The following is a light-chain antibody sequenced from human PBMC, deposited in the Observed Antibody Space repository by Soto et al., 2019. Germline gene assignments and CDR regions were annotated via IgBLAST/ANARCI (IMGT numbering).Light chain of an antibody. V-gene: IGLV2-14*01. CDR1: SSDVGLYDY. CDR2: AVS. J-gene: IGLJ1*01. CDR3: SSYTSDSSYV. Sequence: QSALTQPDSVSGSPGQSITISCTGTSSDVGLYDYVSWYQQDPGKAPQLMIYAVSNRPSGVSNRFSASKSGNTASLFISGLQAEDEADYYCSSYTSDSSYVFGSGTKVTVL.